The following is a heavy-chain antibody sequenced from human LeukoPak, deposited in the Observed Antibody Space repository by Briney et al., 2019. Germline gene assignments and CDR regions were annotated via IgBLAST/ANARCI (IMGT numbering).Heavy chain of an antibody. D-gene: IGHD6-13*01. CDR1: XYXXTXXW. Sequence: ESLKISCKGXXYXXTXXWIGWVRQLPGKGLGWMXIIYPGDSDTRYSPSFQGQVTISADKSISTAYLQWSSLKASDTAMYYCARHQLAAAGTLPDYWGRGTLVTVSS. V-gene: IGHV5-51*01. CDR2: IYPGDSDT. J-gene: IGHJ4*02. CDR3: ARHQLAAAGTLPDY.